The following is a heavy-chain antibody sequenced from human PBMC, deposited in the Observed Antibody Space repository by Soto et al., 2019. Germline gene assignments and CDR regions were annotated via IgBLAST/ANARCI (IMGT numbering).Heavy chain of an antibody. CDR2: ISGSGDTI. CDR1: GFTFSSFE. D-gene: IGHD4-17*01. CDR3: ARDWREMTTRIHFPDY. V-gene: IGHV3-48*03. J-gene: IGHJ4*02. Sequence: PGGSLRLSCAASGFTFSSFEMNWVRQAPGKGLEWLSYISGSGDTIYYADSVKGRFTISRDNAKNSLYLQMSSLRAEDTAVYYCARDWREMTTRIHFPDYWGQGTLVTVSS.